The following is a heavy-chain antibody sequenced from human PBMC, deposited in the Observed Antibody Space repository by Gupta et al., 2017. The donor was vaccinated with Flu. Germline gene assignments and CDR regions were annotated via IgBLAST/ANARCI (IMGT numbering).Heavy chain of an antibody. J-gene: IGHJ4*02. Sequence: TIHYADSVKGRFIISRDNANNSVSLQMRSLRAEDTAVYYCAIKAYYDTTGSSLQWGQGTLVTVSS. V-gene: IGHV3-48*03. CDR2: TI. CDR3: AIKAYYDTTGSSLQ. D-gene: IGHD3-22*01.